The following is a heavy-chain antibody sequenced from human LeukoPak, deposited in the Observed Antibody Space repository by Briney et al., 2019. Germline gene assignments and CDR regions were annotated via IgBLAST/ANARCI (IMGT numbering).Heavy chain of an antibody. CDR3: ARGQGLWFGESHWNWFDP. CDR1: GFTFSSYS. V-gene: IGHV3-21*01. D-gene: IGHD3-10*01. Sequence: GSLRLSCAASGFTFSSYSMNWVRQAPGKGLEWVSSISSSSSYIYYADSVKGRFTISRDNAKNSLYLQMNSLRAEDTAVYYCARGQGLWFGESHWNWFDPWGQGTLVTVSS. J-gene: IGHJ5*02. CDR2: ISSSSSYI.